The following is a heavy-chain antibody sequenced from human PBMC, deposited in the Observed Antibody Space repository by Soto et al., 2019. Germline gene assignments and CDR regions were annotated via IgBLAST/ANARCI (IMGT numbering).Heavy chain of an antibody. J-gene: IGHJ5*02. D-gene: IGHD3-3*01. V-gene: IGHV4-59*01. CDR2: IYYSGST. CDR3: ARHPVYYDFWSGPGGWFDP. CDR1: GGSISSYY. Sequence: PSETLSLTCTVSGGSISSYYWSWIRQPPGKGLEWIGYIYYSGSTNYNPSLKSRVTISVDTSKNQFSLKLSSVTAADTAVYYCARHPVYYDFWSGPGGWFDPWGQGTLVTVSS.